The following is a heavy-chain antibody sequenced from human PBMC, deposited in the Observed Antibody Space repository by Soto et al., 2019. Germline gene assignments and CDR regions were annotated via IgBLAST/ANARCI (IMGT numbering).Heavy chain of an antibody. CDR2: INHSGST. CDR3: ARGPRFDP. V-gene: IGHV4-34*01. Sequence: PSETLSLTCAVYGGSFSGYYWSWIRQPPGKGPEWIGEINHSGSTNYNPSLKSRVTISVDTSKNQFSLKLSSVTAADTAVYYCARGPRFDPWGQGTLVTVSS. CDR1: GGSFSGYY. J-gene: IGHJ5*02.